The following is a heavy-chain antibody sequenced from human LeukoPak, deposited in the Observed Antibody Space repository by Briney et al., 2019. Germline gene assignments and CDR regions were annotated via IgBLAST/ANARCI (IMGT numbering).Heavy chain of an antibody. D-gene: IGHD3-16*01. J-gene: IGHJ6*03. CDR1: GFTFSSYS. CDR2: ISSSSSYI. CDR3: ARRGGYYYYYMDV. V-gene: IGHV3-21*01. Sequence: GGSLRLSCAASGFTFSSYSMNWVRQAPGKGLEWFSSISSSSSYIYYADSVKGRFTISRDNAKNSLYLQMNSLRAEDTAVYYCARRGGYYYYYMDVWGKGTTVTISS.